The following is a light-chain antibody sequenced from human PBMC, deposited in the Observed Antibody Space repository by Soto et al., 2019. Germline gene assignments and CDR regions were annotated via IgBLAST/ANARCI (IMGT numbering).Light chain of an antibody. J-gene: IGLJ1*01. Sequence: QSALTQPASVSGSPGQSITISCTGTSRYVGGYNYVSWYQQHPGKAPKLIIYEVSNRPSGVSNRFSGSKSGNTASLTISGLQAEDEADYYCSSYTSSSPYVFGTGTKLTVL. CDR2: EVS. CDR1: SRYVGGYNY. V-gene: IGLV2-14*01. CDR3: SSYTSSSPYV.